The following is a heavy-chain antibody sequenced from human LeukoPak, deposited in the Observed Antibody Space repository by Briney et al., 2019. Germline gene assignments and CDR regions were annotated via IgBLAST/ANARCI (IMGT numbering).Heavy chain of an antibody. CDR2: ISSRGATK. D-gene: IGHD6-13*01. CDR1: GFTFSSSR. Sequence: GGSLRLSCEVSGFTFSSSRMNWVRQAPGKGLEWVSYISSRGATKHYADSVKGRFTISRDNAKNALYLQMNSLRVEDTAVYYCASFEPGYTSSWYAEFWGQGTLVTVSS. CDR3: ASFEPGYTSSWYAEF. V-gene: IGHV3-48*01. J-gene: IGHJ4*02.